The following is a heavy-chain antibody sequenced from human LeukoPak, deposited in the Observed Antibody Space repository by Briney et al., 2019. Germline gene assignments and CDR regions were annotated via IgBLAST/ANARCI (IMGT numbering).Heavy chain of an antibody. J-gene: IGHJ3*02. CDR1: GGSISSYY. CDR3: ARALGGSSWEIDAFDI. D-gene: IGHD6-13*01. CDR2: IYYSGSA. Sequence: SETLSLTCTVSGGSISSYYWSWIRQPPGKGLEWIGYIYYSGSANYNPSLKSRVTISVDTSKNQFSLKLSSVTAADTAVCYCARALGGSSWEIDAFDIWGQGTMVTVSS. V-gene: IGHV4-59*01.